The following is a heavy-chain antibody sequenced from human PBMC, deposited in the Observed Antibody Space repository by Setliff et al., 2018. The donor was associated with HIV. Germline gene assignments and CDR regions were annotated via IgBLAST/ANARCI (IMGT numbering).Heavy chain of an antibody. CDR1: GDSVSNYSAA. CDR3: ARSITTAGTVLDY. CDR2: TFHRSKWYS. J-gene: IGHJ4*02. Sequence: SQTLSLTCAISGDSVSNYSAAWNWIRQSPSRGLEWLGRTFHRSKWYSDYAESVISRITINPDTSKNQLSLQLHSVTPEDTAVYYCARSITTAGTVLDYWGQGTLVTVSS. V-gene: IGHV6-1*01. D-gene: IGHD6-13*01.